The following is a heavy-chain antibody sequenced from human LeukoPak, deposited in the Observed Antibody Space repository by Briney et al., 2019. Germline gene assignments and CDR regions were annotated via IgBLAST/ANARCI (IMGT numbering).Heavy chain of an antibody. V-gene: IGHV3-33*01. CDR1: GFTFSSYG. J-gene: IGHJ4*02. CDR3: ARAGYGSSWYPFDY. D-gene: IGHD6-13*01. CDR2: VWYDGSDT. Sequence: GGSLRLSCAASGFTFSSYGMHWVRQAPGKGLEWVAVVWYDGSDTYYADSVKGRFTISRDNSKNTLYLRMNSLRAEDTAVYYCARAGYGSSWYPFDYWGQGTLVTVSS.